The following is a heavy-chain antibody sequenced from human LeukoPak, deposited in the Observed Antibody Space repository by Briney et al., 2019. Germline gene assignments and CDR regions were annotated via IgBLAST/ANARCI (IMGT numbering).Heavy chain of an antibody. CDR1: GYTFTTYY. V-gene: IGHV1-46*01. J-gene: IGHJ4*02. CDR2: INPSGGST. Sequence: ASVKVSCKASGYTFTTYYMHWVRQAPGQGLEWIRIINPSGGSTSYAQKFQGRVTMTRDTSTSTVYMKLSSLRSEDTAVYYCARTYNWNDGYFDYWGQGTLVTVSS. CDR3: ARTYNWNDGYFDY. D-gene: IGHD1-20*01.